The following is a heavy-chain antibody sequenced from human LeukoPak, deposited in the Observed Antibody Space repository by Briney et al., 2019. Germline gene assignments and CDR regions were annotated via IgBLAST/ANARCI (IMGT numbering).Heavy chain of an antibody. CDR1: GFTFDDYA. CDR2: ISWNSGSI. Sequence: GRSLRLSCAASGFTFDDYAMHWVRQAPGKGLEWVSGISWNSGSIGYADSVKGRFTISRDNAKNSLYLQMNSLRAEDMALYYCAKGPSSSWYSWFDPWGQGTLVTVSS. J-gene: IGHJ5*02. D-gene: IGHD6-13*01. V-gene: IGHV3-9*03. CDR3: AKGPSSSWYSWFDP.